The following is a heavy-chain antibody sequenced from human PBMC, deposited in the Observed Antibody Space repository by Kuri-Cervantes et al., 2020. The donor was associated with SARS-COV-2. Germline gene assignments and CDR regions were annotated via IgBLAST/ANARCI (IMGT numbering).Heavy chain of an antibody. Sequence: SETLSLTCAVYGGSFSGYYCSWIRQPPGKGLEWIGEINHSGSTNYNPSLKSRVTISVDTSKNQFSLKLSSVTAADTAVYYCARVGDYYGSGSVDYWGQGTLVTVSS. V-gene: IGHV4-34*01. CDR1: GGSFSGYY. CDR2: INHSGST. J-gene: IGHJ4*02. CDR3: ARVGDYYGSGSVDY. D-gene: IGHD3-10*01.